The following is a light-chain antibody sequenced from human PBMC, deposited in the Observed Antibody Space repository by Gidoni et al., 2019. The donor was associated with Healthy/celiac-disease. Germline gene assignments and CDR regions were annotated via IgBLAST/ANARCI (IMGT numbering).Light chain of an antibody. CDR1: QSVSSY. Sequence: ENVLTQSPATLSLSPGERATLSCRASQSVSSYVAWYQQKPGQAPRLLICDASNRATGSPARFSGSGSGTDFTLTISSLEPEDITVYYCQQRSNWPPVITFGPGTKVDIK. V-gene: IGKV3-11*01. J-gene: IGKJ3*01. CDR2: DAS. CDR3: QQRSNWPPVIT.